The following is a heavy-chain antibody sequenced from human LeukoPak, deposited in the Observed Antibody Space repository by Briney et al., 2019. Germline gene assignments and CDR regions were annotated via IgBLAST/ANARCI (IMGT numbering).Heavy chain of an antibody. CDR3: AREVGYSYGYNFDY. J-gene: IGHJ4*02. V-gene: IGHV4-61*02. Sequence: SETLSLTCTVSGGSISSGSYYWSWIRQPAGKGLEWIGRIYTSGSTNYNPSLKSRVTISVDTSKNQFSLKLSSVTAADAAVYYCAREVGYSYGYNFDYWGQGTLVTVSS. CDR2: IYTSGST. D-gene: IGHD5-18*01. CDR1: GGSISSGSYY.